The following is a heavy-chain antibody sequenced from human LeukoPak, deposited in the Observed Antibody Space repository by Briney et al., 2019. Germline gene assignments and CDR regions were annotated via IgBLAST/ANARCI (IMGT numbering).Heavy chain of an antibody. V-gene: IGHV4-59*08. J-gene: IGHJ4*02. CDR1: GASVSNYY. CDR2: FHYSGST. Sequence: KSSETLSLTCRVSGASVSNYYWSWIRQSPGKGLEWIGLFHYSGSTNYNPSLNSRVTTSIDTSMNQLSLTLVSVTAADTAVYFCARHHDGGPKLRLDFWGLGVLVTVSS. CDR3: ARHHDGGPKLRLDF. D-gene: IGHD2-15*01.